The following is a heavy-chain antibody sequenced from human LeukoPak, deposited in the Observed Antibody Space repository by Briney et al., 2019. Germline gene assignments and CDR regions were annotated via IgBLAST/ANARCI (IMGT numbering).Heavy chain of an antibody. CDR2: ITHSGST. J-gene: IGHJ4*02. CDR1: GGSFSGYY. V-gene: IGHV4-34*01. CDR3: ARDLTRIAVAGAFDY. Sequence: SETLSLTCAVYGGSFSGYYWSWIRHPPGKGLEWIGEITHSGSTNYNPSLKSRVTISVDTSKNQFSLKLSSVTAADTAVYYCARDLTRIAVAGAFDYWGQGTLVTVSS. D-gene: IGHD6-19*01.